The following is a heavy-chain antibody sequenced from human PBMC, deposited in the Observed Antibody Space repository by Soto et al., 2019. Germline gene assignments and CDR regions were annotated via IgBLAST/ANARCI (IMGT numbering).Heavy chain of an antibody. CDR3: ARTYSSGWRYYYGMDV. Sequence: SVKVSCKASGGTFSSYAISWVRQAPGQGLEWMGGIIPIFGTANYAQKFQGRVTITADESTSTAYMELSSLRSEDTAVYYCARTYSSGWRYYYGMDVWGQGTTVTVSS. D-gene: IGHD6-19*01. V-gene: IGHV1-69*13. CDR2: IIPIFGTA. CDR1: GGTFSSYA. J-gene: IGHJ6*02.